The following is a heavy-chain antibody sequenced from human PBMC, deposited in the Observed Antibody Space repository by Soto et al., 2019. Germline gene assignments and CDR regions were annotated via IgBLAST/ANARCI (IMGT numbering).Heavy chain of an antibody. J-gene: IGHJ5*02. Sequence: QVQLVQSGAEVKKPGSSVKVSCKASGGTFSSYAISWVRQAPGQGLEWMGGIIPIFGTANYAQKYQGRVTITADESTSTAYMELSSLRSEDTAVYYCVLYPNRNLNWFDPWGQGSLVTVSS. CDR1: GGTFSSYA. CDR2: IIPIFGTA. D-gene: IGHD3-16*01. V-gene: IGHV1-69*01. CDR3: VLYPNRNLNWFDP.